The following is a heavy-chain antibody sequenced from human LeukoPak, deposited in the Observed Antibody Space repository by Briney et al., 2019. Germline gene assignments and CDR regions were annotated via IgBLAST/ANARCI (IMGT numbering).Heavy chain of an antibody. D-gene: IGHD3-10*01. CDR3: ARNRGDNTFDY. CDR2: IYPGESDT. CDR1: GYSFPTYW. V-gene: IGHV5-51*01. J-gene: IGHJ4*02. Sequence: GESLQISCKGSGYSFPTYWIGWVRQMPGKGLEWMGFIYPGESDTRYSPYFQGQVTISADKSISTAYLQWRSLKASNTAMYYCARNRGDNTFDYWGQGILVTVSS.